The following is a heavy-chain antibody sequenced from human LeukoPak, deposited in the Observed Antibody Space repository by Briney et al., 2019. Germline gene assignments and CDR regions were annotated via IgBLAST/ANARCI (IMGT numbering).Heavy chain of an antibody. CDR1: GFTFTDYW. CDR3: ARVGQFDS. J-gene: IGHJ4*02. V-gene: IGHV3-11*04. Sequence: GGSLRLSCAASGFTFTDYWMSWIRQAPGKGLEWISYISISGGTIYYAESVKGRFTISRDNAKSSLYLQMNSLRGEDTAVYYCARVGQFDSWGQGTLVTVSS. CDR2: ISISGGTI.